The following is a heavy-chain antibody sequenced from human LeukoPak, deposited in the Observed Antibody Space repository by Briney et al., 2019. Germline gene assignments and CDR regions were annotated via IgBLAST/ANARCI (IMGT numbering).Heavy chain of an antibody. CDR2: ISAYNGNT. CDR1: GYTFTGYY. V-gene: IGHV1-18*04. J-gene: IGHJ5*02. Sequence: GASVKVSCKASGYTFTGYYMHWVRQAPGQGLKWMGWISAYNGNTNYAQKLQGRVTMTTDTSTSTAYMELRSLRSDDTAVYYCARVAVAGTPDWFDPWGQGTLVTVSS. D-gene: IGHD6-19*01. CDR3: ARVAVAGTPDWFDP.